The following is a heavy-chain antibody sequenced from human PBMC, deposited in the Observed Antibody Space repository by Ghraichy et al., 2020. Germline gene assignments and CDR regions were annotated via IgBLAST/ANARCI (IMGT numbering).Heavy chain of an antibody. J-gene: IGHJ4*02. CDR1: GFTFSSYA. Sequence: GGSLRLSCAASGFTFSSYAMSWVRQAPGKGLEWVSAISGSGDSTYYADSMKGRFTISRDNSKNTLYLQMNSLRAEDTAVYYCAKDRVVRGVMGRIDYWGQGPLVTVSS. CDR2: ISGSGDST. V-gene: IGHV3-23*01. D-gene: IGHD3-10*01. CDR3: AKDRVVRGVMGRIDY.